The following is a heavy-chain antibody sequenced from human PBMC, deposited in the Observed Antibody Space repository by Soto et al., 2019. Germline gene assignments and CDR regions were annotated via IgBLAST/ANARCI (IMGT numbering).Heavy chain of an antibody. CDR1: GFTFSNYA. V-gene: IGHV3-23*01. CDR3: AIGVDCSNWYPGLFAY. Sequence: PGGSLRLSCAASGFTFSNYAMSWVRQAPGSGLEWVSSISGSGGSTFYTNSVKGRFTISRDNFRNTLYLQMNSLRVEDAAVYYCAIGVDCSNWYPGLFAYRGQRTLVTVSS. J-gene: IGHJ4*02. D-gene: IGHD6-13*01. CDR2: ISGSGGST.